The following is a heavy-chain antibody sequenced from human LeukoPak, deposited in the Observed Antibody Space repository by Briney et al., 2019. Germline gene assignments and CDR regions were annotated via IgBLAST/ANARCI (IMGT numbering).Heavy chain of an antibody. CDR1: GGFISSYY. Sequence: SETLSLTCTVSGGFISSYYWSWIRQPPGKGLEWIGYTYYSGSTNYNPSLKSRVTISVDTSKNLFSLKLSSVTAADTAFYYCARHGTYSGSYTFDYWGQGTLVTVSS. CDR3: ARHGTYSGSYTFDY. CDR2: TYYSGST. V-gene: IGHV4-59*08. J-gene: IGHJ4*02. D-gene: IGHD1-26*01.